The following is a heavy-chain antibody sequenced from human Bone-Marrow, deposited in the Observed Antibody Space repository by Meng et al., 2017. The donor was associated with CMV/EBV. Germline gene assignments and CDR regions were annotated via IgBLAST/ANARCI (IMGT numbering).Heavy chain of an antibody. V-gene: IGHV3-20*04. CDR2: INWNGGST. CDR1: GFTFSSYA. J-gene: IGHJ4*02. D-gene: IGHD6-19*01. CDR3: ARRVAGGAIDY. Sequence: GGSLRLSCAASGFTFSSYAMSWVRQAPGKGLEWVSGINWNGGSTGYADSVKGRFTISRDNAKNSLYLQMNSLRAEDTALYYCARRVAGGAIDYWGQGTLVTVSS.